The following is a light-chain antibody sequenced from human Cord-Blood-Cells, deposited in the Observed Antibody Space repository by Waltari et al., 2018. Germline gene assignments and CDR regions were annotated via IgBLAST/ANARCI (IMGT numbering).Light chain of an antibody. Sequence: DIVMTQSPDSLAVSLGERATINCKSSQSVLYSSNNKYYLAWYQQKPGQPPKLLIYWASTRESGVPDRCSGSGSGTDFTRTISSLQAEDVAVYYCQQYYSTPFTFGPGTKVDMK. CDR3: QQYYSTPFT. V-gene: IGKV4-1*01. CDR1: QSVLYSSNNKYY. J-gene: IGKJ3*01. CDR2: WAS.